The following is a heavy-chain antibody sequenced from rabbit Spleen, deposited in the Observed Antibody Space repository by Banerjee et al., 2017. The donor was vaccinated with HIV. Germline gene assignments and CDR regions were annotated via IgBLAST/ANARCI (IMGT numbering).Heavy chain of an antibody. D-gene: IGHD8-1*01. V-gene: IGHV1S7*01. J-gene: IGHJ6*01. CDR1: GFDFSNYY. Sequence: QLEESGGGLVQPGGSLKLSCKASGFDFSNYYMSWVRQAPGKGLEWIGYIDPIFGSTYYASWVNGRFTISSHNAQNTLYLQLNSLTAADTATYFCARDTGSSFSSYGMDLWAQGPWSPS. CDR2: IDPIFGST. CDR3: ARDTGSSFSSYGMDL.